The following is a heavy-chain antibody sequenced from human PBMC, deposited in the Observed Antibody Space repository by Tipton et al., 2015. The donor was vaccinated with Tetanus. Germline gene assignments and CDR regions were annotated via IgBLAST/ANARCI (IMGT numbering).Heavy chain of an antibody. J-gene: IGHJ3*02. V-gene: IGHV4-34*01. CDR3: ARAKRGHAFDI. CDR2: INHSGST. D-gene: IGHD3-16*01. Sequence: GLVKPSETLSLTCAVYGGSFSGYYWSWIRQPPGKGLEWIGEINHSGSTNYNPSLKSRVTISVDTSKNQFSLKLSSVTAADTAVYYCARAKRGHAFDIWGQGTMVTVSS. CDR1: GGSFSGYY.